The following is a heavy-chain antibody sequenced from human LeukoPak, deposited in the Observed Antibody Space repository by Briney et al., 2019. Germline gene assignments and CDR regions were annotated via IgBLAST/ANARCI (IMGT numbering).Heavy chain of an antibody. CDR1: PDSTTSNF. V-gene: IGHV4-4*02. J-gene: IGHJ4*02. CDR3: AREIVGGFNPGAY. Sequence: PSETLSLTCTVSPDSTTSNFWSWVRPPPGKGLEWIGEIHRSGSTNYNPSLQSRVTISIDRSKNQIALELSSVTAADTAVYYCAREIVGGFNPGAYWGEGTLVTVSS. CDR2: IHRSGST. D-gene: IGHD1-14*01.